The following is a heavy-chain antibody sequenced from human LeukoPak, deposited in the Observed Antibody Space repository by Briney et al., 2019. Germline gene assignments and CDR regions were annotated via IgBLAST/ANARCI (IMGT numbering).Heavy chain of an antibody. J-gene: IGHJ4*02. CDR1: GFTFSSYS. Sequence: GGSLRLSCAASGFTFSSYSMNWVRQVPGKGLEWVSSISSSSSYIYYADSVKGRFTISRDNAKNSLYLQMNSLRVEDTAVYYCAKVLSKGGGYYLTDFWGQGTLVTVSS. D-gene: IGHD3-22*01. V-gene: IGHV3-21*01. CDR2: ISSSSSYI. CDR3: AKVLSKGGGYYLTDF.